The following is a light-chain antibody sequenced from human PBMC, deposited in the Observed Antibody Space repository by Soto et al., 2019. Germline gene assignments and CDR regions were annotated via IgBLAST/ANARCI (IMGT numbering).Light chain of an antibody. J-gene: IGLJ1*01. CDR2: ENN. CDR3: GTWDTSLNGLYV. V-gene: IGLV1-51*02. Sequence: QSVLTQPPSVSAAPGQTVTISCSGSNSNIGNNYVSWYQQLPGTAPKLLIYENNKRPSGIPDRFSGSKSGTSATLGITGLQTGDEADYYCGTWDTSLNGLYVFATGTKVTVL. CDR1: NSNIGNNY.